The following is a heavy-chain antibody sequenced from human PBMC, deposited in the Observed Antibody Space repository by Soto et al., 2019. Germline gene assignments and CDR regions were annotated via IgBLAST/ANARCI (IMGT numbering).Heavy chain of an antibody. V-gene: IGHV1-69*13. CDR3: ARETRPYYFDSSGYPDAFDI. D-gene: IGHD3-22*01. Sequence: ASVKVSCKATGGTFSSHGISWVRQAPGQGLEWMGVIIPMLVTPQYEQKFQGRVTITADELTSTVYMELTSLRPEDTAVYFCARETRPYYFDSSGYPDAFDIWGQGTVVTVSS. J-gene: IGHJ3*02. CDR1: GGTFSSHG. CDR2: IIPMLVTP.